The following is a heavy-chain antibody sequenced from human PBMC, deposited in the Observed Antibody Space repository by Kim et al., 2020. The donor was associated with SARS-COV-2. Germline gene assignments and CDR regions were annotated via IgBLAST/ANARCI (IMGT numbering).Heavy chain of an antibody. CDR3: ASPPYYCSSTSCSFDY. Sequence: GGSLRLSCAASGFTFSSYAMHWVRQAPGKGLEWVAVISYDGSNKYYADSVKGRFTISRDNSKNTLYLQMNSLRAEDTAVYYCASPPYYCSSTSCSFDYWG. CDR1: GFTFSSYA. V-gene: IGHV3-30*04. J-gene: IGHJ4*01. D-gene: IGHD2-2*01. CDR2: ISYDGSNK.